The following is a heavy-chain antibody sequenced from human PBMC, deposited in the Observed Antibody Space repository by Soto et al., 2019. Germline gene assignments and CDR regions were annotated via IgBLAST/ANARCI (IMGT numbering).Heavy chain of an antibody. CDR2: ISGSGGSI. V-gene: IGHV3-23*01. CDR1: GFTFSTYA. Sequence: EVQLLESGGGLVQPGGSLRLSCAASGFTFSTYAMNWVRQAPGNGLEWVSAISGSGGSIHYADSVKGRFTISRDNSKNTLYLQMKSLRDEDTAVYHCVKGYWKGDVWGQGTKVTISS. J-gene: IGHJ6*02. CDR3: VKGYWKGDV. D-gene: IGHD1-1*01.